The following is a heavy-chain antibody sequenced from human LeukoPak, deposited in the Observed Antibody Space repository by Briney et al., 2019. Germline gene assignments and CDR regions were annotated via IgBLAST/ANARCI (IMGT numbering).Heavy chain of an antibody. V-gene: IGHV3-23*01. CDR3: AKHYYDSSGYYYYYMDV. CDR1: GFTFASYA. D-gene: IGHD3-22*01. J-gene: IGHJ6*03. CDR2: ISGSGGTT. Sequence: TGGSLRLSCAASGFTFASYAMSWVRQAPGKGLEWVSTISGSGGTTFYVDSLKGRFTISRDNSKNTLYLQMNSLRAEDTAVYYCAKHYYDSSGYYYYYMDVWGKGTTVTVSS.